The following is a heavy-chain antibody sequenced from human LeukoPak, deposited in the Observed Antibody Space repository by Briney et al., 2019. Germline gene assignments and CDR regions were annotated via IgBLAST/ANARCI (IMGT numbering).Heavy chain of an antibody. V-gene: IGHV3-48*04. CDR1: GFTFSSYS. D-gene: IGHD4-17*01. CDR3: APPPTVTPLDY. CDR2: ISSSGSTI. Sequence: PSGGSLRLSCAASGFTFSSYSMSWIRQAPGKGLEWVSYISSSGSTIYYADSVKGRFTISRDNAKNSLYLQMNSLRAEDTAVYYCAPPPTVTPLDYWGQGTLVTVSS. J-gene: IGHJ4*02.